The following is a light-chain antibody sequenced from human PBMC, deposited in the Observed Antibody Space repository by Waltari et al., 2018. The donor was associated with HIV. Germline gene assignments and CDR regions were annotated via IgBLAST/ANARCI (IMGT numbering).Light chain of an antibody. CDR2: AAS. Sequence: DMVLTQSPGTLSLSPGERATLSCRASQNVNTRYLAWYQLKPGQPPRLLIYAASNRAPGIPARFSGRGSGTDFTLTITRLEPEDFAVYSCHQYGNPPFTFGQGSKLEI. V-gene: IGKV3-20*01. CDR3: HQYGNPPFT. J-gene: IGKJ2*01. CDR1: QNVNTRY.